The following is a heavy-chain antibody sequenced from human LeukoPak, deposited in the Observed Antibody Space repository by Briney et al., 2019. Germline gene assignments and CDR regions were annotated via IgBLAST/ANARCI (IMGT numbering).Heavy chain of an antibody. CDR2: IRGKAYGGTP. CDR1: GFTFGDYG. V-gene: IGHV3-49*03. J-gene: IGHJ3*01. CDR3: TTDNLLSGGSGDDIFDV. Sequence: GGSLRLSCTGSGFTFGDYGMSWLRQAPGKGLEWVGFIRGKAYGGTPEYAASVKGRFTISRDDSKSVAYLQMNSLKTDDTAVYYCTTDNLLSGGSGDDIFDVWGQGTVVTVSS. D-gene: IGHD2-15*01.